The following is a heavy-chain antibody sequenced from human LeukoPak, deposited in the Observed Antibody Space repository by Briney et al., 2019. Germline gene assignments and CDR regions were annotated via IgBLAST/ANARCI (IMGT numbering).Heavy chain of an antibody. CDR1: GFTFSIYG. J-gene: IGHJ5*02. Sequence: GRSLRLSCAASGFTFSIYGMHWVRQAPGKGLEWVAVIWYDGSNKYYADSVKGRFTISRDNSKNTLYLQMNSLRAEDTAVYYCAREILWSGYYTNSNWFDPWGQGTLVTVSS. D-gene: IGHD3-3*01. CDR2: IWYDGSNK. CDR3: AREILWSGYYTNSNWFDP. V-gene: IGHV3-33*01.